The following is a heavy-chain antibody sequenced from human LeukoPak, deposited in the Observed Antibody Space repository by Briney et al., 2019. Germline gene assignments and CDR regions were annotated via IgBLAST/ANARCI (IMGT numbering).Heavy chain of an antibody. D-gene: IGHD3-22*01. J-gene: IGHJ4*02. CDR2: ISDSGGGT. CDR1: GFNFSNYG. Sequence: GGSLRLSCAASGFNFSNYGMTWLRQAPGKGLEWVAGISDSGGGTYYADSVKGRFTISRDNPKNTLYLQMNSLRAEDTAVYFCAKRGVVIRVILVGFHKEAYYFDSWGQGALVTVSS. CDR3: AKRGVVIRVILVGFHKEAYYFDS. V-gene: IGHV3-23*01.